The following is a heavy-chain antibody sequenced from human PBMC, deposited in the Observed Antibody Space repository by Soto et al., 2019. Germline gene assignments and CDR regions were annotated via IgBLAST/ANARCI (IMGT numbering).Heavy chain of an antibody. Sequence: HPGGSLRLSCAASGFTFNTYAMSWVRQAPGQGLEWVSAISGSGFSTYYADSVKGRFSISSGSSKNTLFLQMNSLRADDTAVYFCATFTFGRPFDTWGQGTMVTVSS. J-gene: IGHJ3*02. D-gene: IGHD3-16*01. V-gene: IGHV3-23*01. CDR2: ISGSGFST. CDR1: GFTFNTYA. CDR3: ATFTFGRPFDT.